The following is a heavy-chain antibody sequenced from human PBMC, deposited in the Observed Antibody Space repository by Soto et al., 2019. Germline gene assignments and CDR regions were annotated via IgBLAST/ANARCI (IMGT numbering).Heavy chain of an antibody. CDR1: AGSTSSYY. J-gene: IGHJ5*02. D-gene: IGHD5-12*01. V-gene: IGHV4-59*01. Sequence: SEAWSLTCTGSAGSTSSYYRSVFRQPLGKGLEWIGYIYYSGSTNYNPSLKSRVTISVDTSKNQFSLKLSSVTAADTAVYYCARDRRRLRLAFGNWFDPWGQGTLVTVS. CDR2: IYYSGST. CDR3: ARDRRRLRLAFGNWFDP.